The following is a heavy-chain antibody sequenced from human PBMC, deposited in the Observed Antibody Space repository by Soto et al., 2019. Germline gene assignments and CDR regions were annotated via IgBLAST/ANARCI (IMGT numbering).Heavy chain of an antibody. Sequence: QVQLVESGGGLVKPGGSLRLSCAASGFTFSDYYMSWIRQAPGKGLEWVSYISSRGSTIYYADSVKGRFTISRDNAKNSRYPQTNSLRAEDTAVYYCAGESNMVRGINLYYGMDVFGQWTTVTVSS. CDR2: ISSRGSTI. D-gene: IGHD3-10*01. CDR1: GFTFSDYY. V-gene: IGHV3-11*01. CDR3: AGESNMVRGINLYYGMDV. J-gene: IGHJ6*02.